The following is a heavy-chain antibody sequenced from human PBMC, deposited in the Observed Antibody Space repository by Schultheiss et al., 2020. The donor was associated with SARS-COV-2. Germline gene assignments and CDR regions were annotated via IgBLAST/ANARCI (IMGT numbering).Heavy chain of an antibody. CDR2: IYTSGST. CDR1: GGSISSGGYY. D-gene: IGHD5/OR15-5a*01. Sequence: SETLSLTCTVSGGSISSGGYYWSWIRQHPGKGLEWIGRIYTSGSTNYNPSLKSRVTISVDTSKNQFSLKLSSVTAADTAVYYCARTLAFLGQGHYCFDYWGQGTLVTVSS. CDR3: ARTLAFLGQGHYCFDY. V-gene: IGHV4-39*07. J-gene: IGHJ4*02.